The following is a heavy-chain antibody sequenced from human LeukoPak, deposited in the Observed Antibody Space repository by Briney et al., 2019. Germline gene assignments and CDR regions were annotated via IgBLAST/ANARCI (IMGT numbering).Heavy chain of an antibody. V-gene: IGHV4-59*01. CDR1: GGSISSYY. D-gene: IGHD2-2*01. Sequence: PSETLSLTCTVSGGSISSYYWSWIRHPPGKGLEWIGYIYYSGSTSYNPSLKSRVTMSVDTSKKQISLKVRSVTAADTAVYYCARTTEDCSSTSCYQYWFDPWGQGTLVTVSS. J-gene: IGHJ5*02. CDR2: IYYSGST. CDR3: ARTTEDCSSTSCYQYWFDP.